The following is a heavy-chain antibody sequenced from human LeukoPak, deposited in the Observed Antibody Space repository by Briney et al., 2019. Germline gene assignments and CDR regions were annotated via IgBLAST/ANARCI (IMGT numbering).Heavy chain of an antibody. D-gene: IGHD6-19*01. V-gene: IGHV3-23*01. J-gene: IGHJ4*02. Sequence: PGGSLRLSCAASGFTFSNFLMTWVRQAPGKGPEWVSAISGSGGDTYYADSVKGRFTISRDNSKNTLYLQMNSLRAEDTAVYYCAKAGGSSGFYFDYWGQGTLVTVSS. CDR3: AKAGGSSGFYFDY. CDR2: ISGSGGDT. CDR1: GFTFSNFL.